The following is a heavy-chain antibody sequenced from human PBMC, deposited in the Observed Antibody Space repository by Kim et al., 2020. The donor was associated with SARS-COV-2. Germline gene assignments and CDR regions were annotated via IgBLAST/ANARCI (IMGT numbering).Heavy chain of an antibody. Sequence: GGSLRLSCEASVFMISSCGMGWVGSAPGKGLDWVASINTGGGTTYYADAVKGRFTSSRDNSKNTLSLHMNSLSAEDTAVYYCARGWSMPDAWGQGTLVTVSS. J-gene: IGHJ4*02. CDR1: VFMISSCG. V-gene: IGHV3-23*01. CDR2: INTGGGTT. CDR3: ARGWSMPDA. D-gene: IGHD2-8*01.